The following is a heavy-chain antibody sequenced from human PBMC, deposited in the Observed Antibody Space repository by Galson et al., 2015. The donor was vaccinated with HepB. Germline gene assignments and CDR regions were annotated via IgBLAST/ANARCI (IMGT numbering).Heavy chain of an antibody. CDR1: GFTFSSYG. V-gene: IGHV3-30*02. D-gene: IGHD6-19*01. CDR3: AKDQYSSGWYGDY. J-gene: IGHJ4*02. CDR2: IRYDGSSK. Sequence: SLRLSCAASGFTFSSYGMHWVRQAPGKGLEWVAFIRYDGSSKYYADSVKGRFTISRDNSKNTLYLQMNSLRAEDTAVYYCAKDQYSSGWYGDYWGQGTLVTVSS.